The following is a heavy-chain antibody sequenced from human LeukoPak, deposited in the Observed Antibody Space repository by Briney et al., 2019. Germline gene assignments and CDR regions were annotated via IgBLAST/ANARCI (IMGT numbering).Heavy chain of an antibody. J-gene: IGHJ4*02. D-gene: IGHD3-9*01. CDR2: ISAYNGNT. Sequence: GASVKVSCKASGYTFTSYGISWVRQAPGQGLEWMGWISAYNGNTNYAQKLQGRVTMTTDTSTSTAYMELRSLRSDDTAVYYCARVFPLRYFDWLPTFDYWGQGTLVTVSS. CDR3: ARVFPLRYFDWLPTFDY. CDR1: GYTFTSYG. V-gene: IGHV1-18*01.